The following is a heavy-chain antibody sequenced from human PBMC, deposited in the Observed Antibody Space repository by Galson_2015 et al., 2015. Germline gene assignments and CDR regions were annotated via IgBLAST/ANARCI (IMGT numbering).Heavy chain of an antibody. D-gene: IGHD6-19*01. CDR2: ISNSSSTI. CDR3: ARGSLAVANSRALDY. CDR1: GFTFSSYS. V-gene: IGHV3-48*02. Sequence: SLRLSCAASGFTFSSYSMNWVRQAPGKGLEWVSYISNSSSTIFYADSVKGRFTVSRDNYKNSLYLQMHSLRDEDTAVYYCARGSLAVANSRALDYWGQGTLVTVSS. J-gene: IGHJ4*02.